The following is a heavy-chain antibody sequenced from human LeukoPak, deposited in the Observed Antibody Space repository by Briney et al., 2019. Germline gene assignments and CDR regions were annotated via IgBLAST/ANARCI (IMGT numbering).Heavy chain of an antibody. CDR2: ISYDGSNK. D-gene: IGHD2-2*02. CDR3: ARDLIIVVVPAAIAYGMDV. J-gene: IGHJ6*02. Sequence: GRSLRLSCAASGFTFSSYAMHWVRQAPGKGLEWVAVISYDGSNKYYADSVKGRFTISRDNSKNTLYLQMNSLRAEDTAVYYCARDLIIVVVPAAIAYGMDVWGQGTTVTVSS. CDR1: GFTFSSYA. V-gene: IGHV3-30*04.